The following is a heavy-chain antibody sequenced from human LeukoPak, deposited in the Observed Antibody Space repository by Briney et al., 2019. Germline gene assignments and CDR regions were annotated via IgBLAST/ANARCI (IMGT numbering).Heavy chain of an antibody. J-gene: IGHJ4*02. Sequence: GSLRLSCAASGFTFSNYWMSWVRQAPGKELEWVGNIKQDGSEKDYVDSLKGRFTISRDNAKNSVSLQMNSLRVEDTAVYYCARIGYRSSSFDYWGQGTLVTVSS. D-gene: IGHD6-13*01. CDR2: IKQDGSEK. CDR3: ARIGYRSSSFDY. CDR1: GFTFSNYW. V-gene: IGHV3-7*01.